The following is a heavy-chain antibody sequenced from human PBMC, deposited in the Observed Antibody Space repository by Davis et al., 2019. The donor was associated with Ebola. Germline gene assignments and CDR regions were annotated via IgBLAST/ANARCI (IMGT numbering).Heavy chain of an antibody. J-gene: IGHJ4*02. CDR3: ARDWRGGDSDY. CDR2: ISSDGGIT. CDR1: GFTFSSYW. V-gene: IGHV3-74*01. D-gene: IGHD2-21*01. Sequence: PGGSLRLSCAASGFTFSSYWMHWVRQAPGKGLVYVSRISSDGGITSYADSVKGRFTISRDNSKNTLYLQMNSLRAEDTAVYYCARDWRGGDSDYWGQGTLVTVSS.